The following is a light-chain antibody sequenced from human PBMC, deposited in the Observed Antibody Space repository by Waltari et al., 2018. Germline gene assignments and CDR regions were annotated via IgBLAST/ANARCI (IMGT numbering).Light chain of an antibody. Sequence: QSXXTQPASVSGSPGQSITIXCTGTSSXVGCXNYVSWYQQHPGKAPTLMIYDVSKRPSGVSNRFSGSKSGNTXCXTISGLQAEDEADXXCSSYTSXLVFXGGTKLTVL. V-gene: IGLV2-14*01. CDR2: DVS. CDR3: SSYTSXLV. CDR1: SSXVGCXNY. J-gene: IGLJ2*01.